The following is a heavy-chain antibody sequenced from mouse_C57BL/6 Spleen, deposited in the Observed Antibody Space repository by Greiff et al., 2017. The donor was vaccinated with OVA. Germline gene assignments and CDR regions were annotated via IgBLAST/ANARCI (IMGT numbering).Heavy chain of an antibody. V-gene: IGHV1-55*01. Sequence: QVHVKQPGAELVKPGASVKMSCKASGYTFTSYWITWVKQRPGQGLEWIGDIYPGSGSTNYNEKFKSKATLTVDTSSSTAYMQLSSLTSEDSAVYYCARLTTVVARAMDYWGQGTSVTVSS. CDR3: ARLTTVVARAMDY. D-gene: IGHD1-1*01. J-gene: IGHJ4*01. CDR1: GYTFTSYW. CDR2: IYPGSGST.